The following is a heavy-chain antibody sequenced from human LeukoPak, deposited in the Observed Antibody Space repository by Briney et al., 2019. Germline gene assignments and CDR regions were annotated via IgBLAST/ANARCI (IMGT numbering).Heavy chain of an antibody. J-gene: IGHJ4*02. D-gene: IGHD7-27*01. Sequence: GGSLRLSCAASGFTFSSYWMTWVRQAPGKGLEWVANIKPDGSEKSYVDSVRGRFTISRDNAKNSLYLQMNSLRAEDTAVYYCARSLAGVTSYWGQGTLVTVSS. V-gene: IGHV3-7*01. CDR3: ARSLAGVTSY. CDR1: GFTFSSYW. CDR2: IKPDGSEK.